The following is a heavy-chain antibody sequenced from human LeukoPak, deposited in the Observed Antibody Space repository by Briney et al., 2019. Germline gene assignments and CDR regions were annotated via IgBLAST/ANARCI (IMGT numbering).Heavy chain of an antibody. CDR3: ARAKDGPYYFDY. CDR2: IYHSGST. Sequence: SQTLSLTCAVSGVSISSGGYSWGWIRQPRGKGLEWIVYIYHSGSTYYNPSLKSRVTISVDRSKNQFSLKLSSVTAADTAVYYCARAKDGPYYFDYWGQGTLVTVSS. J-gene: IGHJ4*02. D-gene: IGHD2-15*01. CDR1: GVSISSGGYS. V-gene: IGHV4-30-2*01.